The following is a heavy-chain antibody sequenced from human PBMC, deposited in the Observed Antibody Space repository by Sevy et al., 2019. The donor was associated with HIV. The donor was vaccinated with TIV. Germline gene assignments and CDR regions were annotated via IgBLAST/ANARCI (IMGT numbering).Heavy chain of an antibody. CDR2: IKQDGSEK. CDR3: ARATDDYVCLN. CDR1: GFILSSYW. Sequence: GGSLRLSCAASGFILSSYWMSWVRQAPGKGLEWVANIKQDGSEKYYVDSVKGRFTISRDNAKNSLYLQMNSLRAEDTAVYYCARATDDYVCLNWGQGSLVTVSS. V-gene: IGHV3-7*01. D-gene: IGHD3-16*01. J-gene: IGHJ4*02.